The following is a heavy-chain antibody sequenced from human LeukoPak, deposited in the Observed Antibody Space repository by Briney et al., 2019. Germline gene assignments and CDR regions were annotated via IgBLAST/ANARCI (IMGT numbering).Heavy chain of an antibody. CDR3: ARGTRGHPYYYYYYMDV. V-gene: IGHV3-23*01. Sequence: QAGGSLRLSCAASGFTLSSYGMSWVRQAPGKGLEWVSAISGSGGGTYYADSVKGRFTISRDNSKNTLYLQMNSLRSEDTAVYYCARGTRGHPYYYYYYMDVWGKGTTVTVSS. J-gene: IGHJ6*03. CDR2: ISGSGGGT. CDR1: GFTLSSYG.